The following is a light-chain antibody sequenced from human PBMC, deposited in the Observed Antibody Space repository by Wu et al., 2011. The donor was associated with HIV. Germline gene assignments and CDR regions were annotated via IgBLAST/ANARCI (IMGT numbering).Light chain of an antibody. Sequence: IVLTQSPAALSFSPGERATVSCRASQSVTSSLAWYQQKPGQAPRLLIYDASNRATGIPDRFSGSGSGTDFTLTISRLEPEDFAAYYCQHYGSSPYTFGQGTKLESN. CDR3: QHYGSSPYT. CDR2: DAS. CDR1: QSVTSS. V-gene: IGKV3-20*01. J-gene: IGKJ2*01.